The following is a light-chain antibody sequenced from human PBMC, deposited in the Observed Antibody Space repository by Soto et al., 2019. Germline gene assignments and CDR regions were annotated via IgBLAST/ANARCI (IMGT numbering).Light chain of an antibody. CDR2: EVT. V-gene: IGLV2-14*01. J-gene: IGLJ1*01. CDR1: SSDIGAYNH. CDR3: RSSGASPTYV. Sequence: QSALTQPASGSGSPGQSITISCAGTSSDIGAYNHVSWYQQYPGKAPTLMIYEVTNRPSGVSSRFSGSKSGNTASLTISGLQAEDEGDYYCRSSGASPTYVFRTGTKLSXL.